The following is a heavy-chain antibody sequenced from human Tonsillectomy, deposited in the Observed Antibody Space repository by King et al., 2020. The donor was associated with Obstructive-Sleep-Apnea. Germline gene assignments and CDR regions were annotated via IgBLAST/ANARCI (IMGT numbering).Heavy chain of an antibody. V-gene: IGHV3-9*01. CDR2: ISWNSGSI. J-gene: IGHJ5*02. CDR3: AKDATGYSSSWPNWFDP. CDR1: GFTFDDYA. D-gene: IGHD6-13*01. Sequence: VQLVESGGGLVQPGRSLRLSCAASGFTFDDYAMHWVRQAPGKGLEWVSGISWNSGSIGYADSVKGRFTISRDNAKNSLYLQMNSLRAEDTALYYCAKDATGYSSSWPNWFDPWGQGTPVTVSS.